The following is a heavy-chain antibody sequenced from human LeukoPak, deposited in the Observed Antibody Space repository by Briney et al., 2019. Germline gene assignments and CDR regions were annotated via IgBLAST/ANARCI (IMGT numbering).Heavy chain of an antibody. CDR1: GFSLSDAW. D-gene: IGHD6-13*01. Sequence: GGSLRLSCAASGFSLSDAWMNWVRQAPGRGLEWVARIKNKRDGDGGDYGAPVKGRFTISRDDRKSTVHLHMNNLKPEDTAVYYCTTDLPSSSRWSNDWRGQGTQVTVSS. V-gene: IGHV3-15*07. CDR3: TTDLPSSSRWSNDW. J-gene: IGHJ4*02. CDR2: IKNKRDGDGG.